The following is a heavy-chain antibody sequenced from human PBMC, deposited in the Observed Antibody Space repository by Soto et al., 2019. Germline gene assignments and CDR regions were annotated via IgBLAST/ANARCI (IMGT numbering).Heavy chain of an antibody. CDR3: ARDDGDYGYAFDI. V-gene: IGHV3-21*05. CDR1: GFTFSSYS. Sequence: EVQLVESGGGLVKPGGSLRLSCAASGFTFSSYSMNWVRQAPGKGLEWVSYISSGGTTMFYTDSVKGRFTISRDNAKNSLYLQMNSLRAEDTAVYYCARDDGDYGYAFDIWGQGTKVTVSS. D-gene: IGHD4-17*01. CDR2: ISSGGTTM. J-gene: IGHJ3*02.